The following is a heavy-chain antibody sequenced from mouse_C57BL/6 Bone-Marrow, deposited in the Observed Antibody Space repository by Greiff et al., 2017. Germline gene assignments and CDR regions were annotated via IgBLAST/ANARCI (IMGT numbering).Heavy chain of an antibody. CDR3: ARSDGTPYFDY. CDR1: GYTFTSYD. D-gene: IGHD4-1*01. V-gene: IGHV1-85*01. J-gene: IGHJ2*01. Sequence: VQLQQSGPELVKPGASVKLSCKASGYTFTSYDINWVKQRPGQGLEWIGWIYPRDCSTRYNEKFKGKATLTVDTSSSTAYMELHSLTSEDSAVYYCARSDGTPYFDYWGQGTTLTVSS. CDR2: IYPRDCST.